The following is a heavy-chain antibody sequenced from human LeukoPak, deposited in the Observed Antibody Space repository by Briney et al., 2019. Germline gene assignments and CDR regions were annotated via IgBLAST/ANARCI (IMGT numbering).Heavy chain of an antibody. CDR2: IYYSGST. Sequence: SETLSLTCTVSGGSLDTYYWSWIRQPPGKGLEWIGYIYYSGSTNYNPSLTSRVTISVDTSKNQFSLKLSSVTAADTAVYYCARVGYYYDSSGYYAFDYWGQGTLVTVSS. CDR3: ARVGYYYDSSGYYAFDY. CDR1: GGSLDTYY. D-gene: IGHD3-22*01. V-gene: IGHV4-59*01. J-gene: IGHJ4*02.